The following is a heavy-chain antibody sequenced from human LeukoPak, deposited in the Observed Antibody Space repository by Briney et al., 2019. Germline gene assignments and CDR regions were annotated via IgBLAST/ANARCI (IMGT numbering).Heavy chain of an antibody. D-gene: IGHD6-13*01. CDR3: ARGVYIAAAQYGY. CDR2: IYYSGTT. V-gene: IGHV4-59*01. CDR1: GGSISSYY. Sequence: SEALSLTCTVSGGSISSYYWSWIRKPPGKGLEWIGYIYYSGTTNYNPSLKSRVTISVDTSKNQFSLKLSSVTAADPAVYYCARGVYIAAAQYGYWGQGTLVTVSS. J-gene: IGHJ4*02.